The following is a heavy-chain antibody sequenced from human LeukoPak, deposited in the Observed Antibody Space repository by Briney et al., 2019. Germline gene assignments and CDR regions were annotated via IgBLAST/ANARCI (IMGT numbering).Heavy chain of an antibody. J-gene: IGHJ6*02. CDR2: IGTHNGNS. V-gene: IGHV1-18*01. CDR3: TRDRGPTEAYAMDV. Sequence: ASVKVSCKTSGYSVTSYGISWVRQAPGQGRESVGWIGTHNGNSNYEQKFRGRVTMTICTSTSTAYMELRSLRSDDTAVYYCTRDRGPTEAYAMDVWGQGTAVIVSS. CDR1: GYSVTSYG. D-gene: IGHD3-10*01.